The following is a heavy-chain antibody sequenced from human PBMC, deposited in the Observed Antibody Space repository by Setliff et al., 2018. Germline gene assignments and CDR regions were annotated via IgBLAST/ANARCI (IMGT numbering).Heavy chain of an antibody. CDR2: TYYSGNT. J-gene: IGHJ4*02. CDR3: ARAPRYFDPTGSYFDF. Sequence: PSETLSLTCTVSGASVSGNSYYWGWIRQPPGKDLEWIASTYYSGNTYYNPSLKSRVTISVDTSKNQFSLKLTSVTAADTAVYYCARAPRYFDPTGSYFDFWGQGTLVTVSS. V-gene: IGHV4-39*07. CDR1: GASVSGNSYY. D-gene: IGHD3-22*01.